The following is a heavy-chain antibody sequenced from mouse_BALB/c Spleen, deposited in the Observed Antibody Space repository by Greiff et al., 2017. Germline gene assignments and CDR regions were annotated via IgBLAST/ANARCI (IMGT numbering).Heavy chain of an antibody. CDR3: ARDYYGSSYAY. Sequence: VKLMESGAELVRPGVSVKISCKGSGYTFTDYAMHWVKQSHAKSLEWIGVISTYYGDASYNQKFKGKATMTVDKSSSTAYMELARLTSEDSAIYDCARDYYGSSYAYWGQGTLVTVSA. D-gene: IGHD1-1*01. V-gene: IGHV1S137*01. CDR2: ISTYYGDA. CDR1: GYTFTDYA. J-gene: IGHJ3*01.